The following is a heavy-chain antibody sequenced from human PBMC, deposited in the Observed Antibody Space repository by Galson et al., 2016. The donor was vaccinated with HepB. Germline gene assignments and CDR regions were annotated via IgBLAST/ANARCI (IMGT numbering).Heavy chain of an antibody. J-gene: IGHJ4*01. D-gene: IGHD4-23*01. CDR3: ARDNRCAKLPYYYDY. Sequence: SLRLSCAVSGFTFDNHAMSWVRQAPGKGLEWVSGVSGSGGITYYADSVKGRFTISRDNSKNVLYLHMSSLRAEDTAVYYCARDNRCAKLPYYYDYWGQVTMVTVSS. CDR1: GFTFDNHA. CDR2: VSGSGGIT. V-gene: IGHV3-23*01.